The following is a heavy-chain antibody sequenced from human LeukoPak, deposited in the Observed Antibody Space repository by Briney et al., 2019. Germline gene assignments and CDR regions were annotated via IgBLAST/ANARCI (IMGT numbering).Heavy chain of an antibody. CDR1: GGSISSGGYY. D-gene: IGHD5-18*01. J-gene: IGHJ4*02. CDR3: ARGYSYDKFDY. V-gene: IGHV4-31*03. Sequence: SETLSLTCIVSGGSISSGGYYWSWIRQHPGKGLEWIGYIYYSGSTYYNPSLKSRVTISVDTSKNQFSLKLCSVTAADTAVYYCARGYSYDKFDYWGQGTLVTVSS. CDR2: IYYSGST.